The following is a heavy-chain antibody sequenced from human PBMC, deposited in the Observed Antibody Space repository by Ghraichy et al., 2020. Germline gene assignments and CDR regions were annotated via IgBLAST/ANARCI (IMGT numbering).Heavy chain of an antibody. CDR1: GDSVSSNSAA. J-gene: IGHJ3*02. V-gene: IGHV6-1*01. D-gene: IGHD4-17*01. Sequence: SQTLSLTCVISGDSVSSNSAAWNWIRQSPSRGLEWLGRTYYRSKWYNDYAVSVNSRITINPDTSKNQSSLQLNSVTPEDTAVYYCARARSLPNAPDAFDIWGQGTMVTVSS. CDR3: ARARSLPNAPDAFDI. CDR2: TYYRSKWYN.